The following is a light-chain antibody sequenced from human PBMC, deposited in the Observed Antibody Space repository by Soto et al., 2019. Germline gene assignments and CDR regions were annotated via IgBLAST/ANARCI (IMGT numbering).Light chain of an antibody. V-gene: IGLV2-14*01. Sequence: QSALTQPASVSGSPGQSITISCTGTSSDVGSYNYVSWYQQYPGKAPKLMIYDVSNRPSGVSYRFSGSKSGNTASLTISGLQAEDEAGYYCSAYTTRSTHVVFGGGTKLTVL. J-gene: IGLJ2*01. CDR2: DVS. CDR3: SAYTTRSTHVV. CDR1: SSDVGSYNY.